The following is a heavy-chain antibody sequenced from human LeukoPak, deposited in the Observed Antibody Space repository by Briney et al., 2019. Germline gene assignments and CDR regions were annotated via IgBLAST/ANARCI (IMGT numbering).Heavy chain of an antibody. CDR3: AKVVGATQRTGYFDY. CDR2: ISGSGGST. Sequence: GGSLRLSCAASGFTFSSYAMSWVRQAPGKGRGWVSGISGSGGSTYYADSVKGRFTISRDNSENTLYLQMNSLRAEDTAVYYCAKVVGATQRTGYFDYWGQGTLVTVSS. V-gene: IGHV3-23*01. CDR1: GFTFSSYA. D-gene: IGHD1-26*01. J-gene: IGHJ4*02.